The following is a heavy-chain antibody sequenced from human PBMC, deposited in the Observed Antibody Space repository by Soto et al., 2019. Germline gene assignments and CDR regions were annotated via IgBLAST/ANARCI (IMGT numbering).Heavy chain of an antibody. Sequence: QVQLVQSGAEVKKPGSSVKVSCKASGGTFSSYTISWVRQAPGQGLEWMGRIIPILGIANYAQKFQGRVTITADKSTSTAYIELSSLRSEDTAVYYCASFGYESAFDIGGQGTMVTVSS. V-gene: IGHV1-69*02. J-gene: IGHJ3*02. CDR1: GGTFSSYT. CDR3: ASFGYESAFDI. CDR2: IIPILGIA. D-gene: IGHD5-12*01.